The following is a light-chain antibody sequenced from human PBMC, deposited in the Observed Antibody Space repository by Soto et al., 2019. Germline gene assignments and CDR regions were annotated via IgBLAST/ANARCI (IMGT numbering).Light chain of an antibody. CDR2: EVS. J-gene: IGLJ3*02. Sequence: QSALTQPASVSGSPGQSITISCTGTYSDVGGYNRVSWYQHHPGKAPKMLIFEVSTRPSGISDRFSGSKSGNTASLTISGLQAEDEADYYCCAYAGSGAVVFGGGTKLTVL. CDR1: YSDVGGYNR. CDR3: CAYAGSGAVV. V-gene: IGLV2-23*02.